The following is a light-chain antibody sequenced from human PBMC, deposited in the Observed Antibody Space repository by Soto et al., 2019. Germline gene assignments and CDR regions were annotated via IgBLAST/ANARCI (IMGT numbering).Light chain of an antibody. V-gene: IGKV3-20*01. CDR2: GAS. CDR1: SSVSSRD. J-gene: IGKJ4*01. CDR3: QQFGTSPLT. Sequence: TVLTQSPDTLSLSPGESATLSCRASSSVSSRDLAWYQQKPGQAPRLLMYGASNRSTGIPDRFGGSGSGTEFTLTISRLEPEDSAVYYCQQFGTSPLTFGGGTKVEIK.